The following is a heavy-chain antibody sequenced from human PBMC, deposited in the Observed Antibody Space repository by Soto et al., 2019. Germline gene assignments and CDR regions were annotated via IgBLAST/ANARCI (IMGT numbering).Heavy chain of an antibody. CDR1: GFTFSGSA. Sequence: GGSLRLSCVASGFTFSGSAMHWVRQASGKGLEWVGLIRSKPNSYATAYAASVRGRFTISRDDSKNTAYLQMNSLKSEDTAVYYCTSGAAGTLADYWGQGTLVTVSS. CDR2: IRSKPNSYAT. D-gene: IGHD6-19*01. V-gene: IGHV3-73*01. CDR3: TSGAAGTLADY. J-gene: IGHJ4*02.